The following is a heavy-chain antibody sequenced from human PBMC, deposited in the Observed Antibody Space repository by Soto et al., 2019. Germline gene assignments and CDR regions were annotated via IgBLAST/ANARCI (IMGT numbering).Heavy chain of an antibody. J-gene: IGHJ4*02. V-gene: IGHV1-18*01. CDR2: ISAYNGNT. Sequence: ASVKVSCKASGYTFTSYGISWVRQAPGQGLEWMGWISAYNGNTNYAQKLQGRFTISRDNSKNTLYLQMNSLRAEDTAVYYCANDLDYDFWSGPPPVDYWGQGTLVTVSS. D-gene: IGHD3-3*01. CDR3: ANDLDYDFWSGPPPVDY. CDR1: GYTFTSYG.